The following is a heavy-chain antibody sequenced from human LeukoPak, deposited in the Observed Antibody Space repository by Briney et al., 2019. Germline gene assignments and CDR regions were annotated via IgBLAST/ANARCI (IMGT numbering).Heavy chain of an antibody. CDR1: GYNFTSYA. J-gene: IGHJ4*02. V-gene: IGHV1-3*03. Sequence: ASVKVSCKTSGYNFTSYAMHWLRQAPGQRLEWMGWVNAGNGNTKYSQEFQDRVTITRDTSASTAYMELSSLRSKDMAVYYCAREDYGDYIFDYWGQGTLVTVSS. CDR3: AREDYGDYIFDY. CDR2: VNAGNGNT. D-gene: IGHD4-17*01.